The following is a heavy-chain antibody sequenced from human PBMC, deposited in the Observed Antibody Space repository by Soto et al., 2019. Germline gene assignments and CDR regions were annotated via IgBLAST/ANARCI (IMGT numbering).Heavy chain of an antibody. CDR3: ARTDGDLDY. D-gene: IGHD4-17*01. CDR1: GYTFTRYD. V-gene: IGHV1-8*01. J-gene: IGHJ4*02. CDR2: TNPKSGYT. Sequence: QVQLVQSGAEVKKPGASVKVSCKASGYTFTRYDINWVRQAPGQGLEWMGWTNPKSGYTGSAQKIQDRITMTRDSSISTAYMELNSLRSEDTAVYYCARTDGDLDYWGQGTLVTVSS.